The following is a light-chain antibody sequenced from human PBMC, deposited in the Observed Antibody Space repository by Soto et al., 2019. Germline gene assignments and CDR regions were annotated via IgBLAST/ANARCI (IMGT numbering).Light chain of an antibody. J-gene: IGKJ4*01. CDR2: DAS. CDR3: QQYEDLLT. Sequence: DIQMTQSPSSLSASVGDRVTITCQASQGVSKYLNWYQQKPGKAPKLLIYDASKLETGVPSRFSGSGSGTDFTLDISSLQPEDIATYYCQQYEDLLTFGGGTKVEIK. CDR1: QGVSKY. V-gene: IGKV1-33*01.